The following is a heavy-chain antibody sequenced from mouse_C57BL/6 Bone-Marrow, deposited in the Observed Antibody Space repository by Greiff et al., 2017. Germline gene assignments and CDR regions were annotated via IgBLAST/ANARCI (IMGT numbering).Heavy chain of an antibody. D-gene: IGHD2-5*01. CDR3: ARNYSKRGFFDY. CDR2: INPNNGGT. V-gene: IGHV1-26*01. CDR1: GYTFTDYY. J-gene: IGHJ2*01. Sequence: EVQLQQSGPELVKPGASVKISCKASGYTFTDYYMNWVKQSHGKSLEWIGDINPNNGGTSYNQKFKGKATLTVDKSSSTAYMELRSLISEDSAVYYCARNYSKRGFFDYWGQGTTLTVSS.